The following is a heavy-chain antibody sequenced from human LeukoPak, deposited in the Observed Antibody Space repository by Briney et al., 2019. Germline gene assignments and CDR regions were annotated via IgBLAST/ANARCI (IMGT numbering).Heavy chain of an antibody. CDR2: IYHSGST. J-gene: IGHJ1*01. CDR3: ASWDYYDSSGYSH. V-gene: IGHV4-4*02. Sequence: PSETLSLTCAVSGGSISSSNWWSWVRQPPGKGLEWIGEIYHSGSTNYNPSLKSRVTISVDKSKNQFSLKLSSVTAADTAVYYCASWDYYDSSGYSHWGQGTLVTVSS. D-gene: IGHD3-22*01. CDR1: GGSISSSNW.